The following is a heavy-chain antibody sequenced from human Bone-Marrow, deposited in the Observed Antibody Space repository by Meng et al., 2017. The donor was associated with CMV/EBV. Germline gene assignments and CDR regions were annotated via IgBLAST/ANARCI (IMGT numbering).Heavy chain of an antibody. D-gene: IGHD4/OR15-4a*01. Sequence: GESLKISCAASGFTFSSYAMSWVRQAPGKGLEWVSLISWDGGSTYYADSVKGRFTISRDNSKNSLYLQMNSLRTEDTALYYCAKDSSDYGGSYFDYWGQGTLVTVSS. CDR2: ISWDGGST. V-gene: IGHV3-43*01. J-gene: IGHJ4*02. CDR3: AKDSSDYGGSYFDY. CDR1: GFTFSSYA.